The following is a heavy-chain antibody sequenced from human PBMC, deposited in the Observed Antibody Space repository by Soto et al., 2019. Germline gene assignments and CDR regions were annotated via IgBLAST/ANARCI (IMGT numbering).Heavy chain of an antibody. CDR3: TPGGVPEAAKGYYYYAMDV. J-gene: IGHJ6*02. V-gene: IGHV3-13*04. Sequence: GGSLRLSCAASGFTFSSYDMNWVRQATGKGLEWVSAIGTAGDTYYPGSVKGRFTISRENAKNSLYLQMNSLKAEDTAVYYCTPGGVPEAAKGYYYYAMDVWGQGTTVTVSS. D-gene: IGHD2-2*01. CDR1: GFTFSSYD. CDR2: IGTAGDT.